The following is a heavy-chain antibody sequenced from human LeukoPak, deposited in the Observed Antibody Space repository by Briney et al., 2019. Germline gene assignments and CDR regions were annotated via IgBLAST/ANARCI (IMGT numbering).Heavy chain of an antibody. J-gene: IGHJ4*02. CDR2: VSGSGADT. CDR3: AKVRTETAMATGEIAY. Sequence: WGSLRLSCTASGFTFSDYGMSWVRQAPGKGLEWVSAVSGSGADTYYADFLKGRFTISRDTSKNTLYLQMNSLRAEDTAVYYCAKVRTETAMATGEIAYWGLGTLVTVSS. V-gene: IGHV3-23*01. D-gene: IGHD5-18*01. CDR1: GFTFSDYG.